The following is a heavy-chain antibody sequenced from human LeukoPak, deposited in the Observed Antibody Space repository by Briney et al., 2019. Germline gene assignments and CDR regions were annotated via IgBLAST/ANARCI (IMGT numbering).Heavy chain of an antibody. Sequence: PGGSLRLSCAASGFTFSSYGMVWVRQAPGKGLEWVTFIRDDGSNKYYADSVKGRFTISRDNSKNTLYLQMNSLRAEDTAVYYCAKAGSSSWDAFDYWGQGTLVTVSS. D-gene: IGHD6-13*01. CDR2: IRDDGSNK. J-gene: IGHJ4*02. V-gene: IGHV3-30*02. CDR1: GFTFSSYG. CDR3: AKAGSSSWDAFDY.